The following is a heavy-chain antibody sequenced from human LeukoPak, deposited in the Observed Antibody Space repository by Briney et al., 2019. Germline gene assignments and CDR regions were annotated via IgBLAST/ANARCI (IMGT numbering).Heavy chain of an antibody. Sequence: SETLSLTCTVSGGSISSGGYYWSWIRQPPGKGLEWIGYIYHSGSTYYNPSLKSRVTISVDRSKNQFSLKLSSVTAADTAVYYCARVGSSGWYLDYYGMDVWGQGTTVTVSS. CDR3: ARVGSSGWYLDYYGMDV. V-gene: IGHV4-30-2*01. CDR1: GGSISSGGYY. D-gene: IGHD6-19*01. CDR2: IYHSGST. J-gene: IGHJ6*02.